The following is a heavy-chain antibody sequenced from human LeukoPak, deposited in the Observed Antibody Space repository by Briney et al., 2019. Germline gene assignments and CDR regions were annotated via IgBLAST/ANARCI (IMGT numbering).Heavy chain of an antibody. CDR1: GLTFSNYV. Sequence: GGSLRLSCAASGLTFSNYVMHWVRQAPGKGLECVAVISNDGSDKYYADSVKGRFTISRDNSKNTLYLQMNSLRAEDTAVYYCARDGGYSGGWTYGAGDYWGQGTLVTVSS. V-gene: IGHV3-30*04. CDR3: ARDGGYSGGWTYGAGDY. D-gene: IGHD6-19*01. CDR2: ISNDGSDK. J-gene: IGHJ4*02.